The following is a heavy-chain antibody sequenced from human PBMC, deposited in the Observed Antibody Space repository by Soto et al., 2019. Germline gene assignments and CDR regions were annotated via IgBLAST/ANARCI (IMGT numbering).Heavy chain of an antibody. CDR1: GFTFSSYA. J-gene: IGHJ4*02. V-gene: IGHV3-30-3*01. D-gene: IGHD3-10*01. CDR2: ISYDGSNK. CDR3: ARDGYGSGSYTFDY. Sequence: PGGSLRLSCAASGFTFSSYAMHWVRQAPGKGLEWVAVISYDGSNKYYADSVKGRFTISRDNSKNTLYLQMNSLRAEDTAVYYCARDGYGSGSYTFDYWGQGTLVTVSS.